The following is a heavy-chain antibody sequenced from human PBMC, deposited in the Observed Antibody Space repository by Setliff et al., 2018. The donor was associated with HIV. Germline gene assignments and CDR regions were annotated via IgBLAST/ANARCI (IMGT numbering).Heavy chain of an antibody. CDR1: GFTFSDYG. J-gene: IGHJ6*03. CDR3: AKSFNSGPTNIHIDV. Sequence: GSLRLSCAASGFTFSDYGMHWVRQAPGKGLEWVAFIRYDGSNKYYADSVKGRFTISRDNSKNTLYLQMNSLRAGDTAVYYCAKSFNSGPTNIHIDVWGTGTTVTVS. CDR2: IRYDGSNK. V-gene: IGHV3-30*02. D-gene: IGHD2-8*01.